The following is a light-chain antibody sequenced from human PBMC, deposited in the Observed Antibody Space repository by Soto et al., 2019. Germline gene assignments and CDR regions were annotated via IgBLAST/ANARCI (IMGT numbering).Light chain of an antibody. CDR1: YSDVGLYDY. Sequence: QSALTQPRSVSGSPGQSVTISCTGTYSDVGLYDYLSWYQQHPGKAPKLIISDVTKRPSGVPDRFSVSKSGNTASLTISGLQAEDEADYYCCSYAGTYTYVFGSGTKLTVL. CDR3: CSYAGTYTYV. J-gene: IGLJ1*01. V-gene: IGLV2-11*01. CDR2: DVT.